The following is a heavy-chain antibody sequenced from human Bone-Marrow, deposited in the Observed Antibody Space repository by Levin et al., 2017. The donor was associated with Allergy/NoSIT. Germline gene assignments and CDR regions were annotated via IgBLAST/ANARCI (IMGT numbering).Heavy chain of an antibody. J-gene: IGHJ6*02. Sequence: EASVKVSCKTSGGTLGSYALSWVRQAPGQGLEWMGGIIHVYGVTAYAQTFQGRVAITADESTGTVYMEMRSLRSEDTAVYYCATRGFLGRGVGHHYYYGMDVWGQGTTVTVSS. D-gene: IGHD5-12*01. CDR2: IIHVYGVT. CDR3: ATRGFLGRGVGHHYYYGMDV. CDR1: GGTLGSYA. V-gene: IGHV1-69*13.